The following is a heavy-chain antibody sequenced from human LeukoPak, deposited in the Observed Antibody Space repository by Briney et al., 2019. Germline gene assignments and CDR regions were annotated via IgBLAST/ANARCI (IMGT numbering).Heavy chain of an antibody. D-gene: IGHD1-14*01. Sequence: GGSLRLSCAASGFTFSSYGMHWVRQAPGKGLEWVAFIRYDGSNKYYADSVKGRFTISRDNSQNTMYLQMNSLKGEDTAVYYCARRSNPPGRIDHWGQGTLVTVSS. CDR2: IRYDGSNK. J-gene: IGHJ4*02. V-gene: IGHV3-30*02. CDR1: GFTFSSYG. CDR3: ARRSNPPGRIDH.